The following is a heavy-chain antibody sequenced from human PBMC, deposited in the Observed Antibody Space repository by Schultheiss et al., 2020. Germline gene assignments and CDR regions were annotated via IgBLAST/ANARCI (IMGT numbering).Heavy chain of an antibody. Sequence: GGSLRLSCAASGFTFRNYTMSWVRQAPGKGLEWVAVISYDGSNKYYADSVKGRFTISRDNSKNTLYLQMNSLRAEDTAVYYCAREVDCTSTSCYRGWFDPWGQGTLVTGYS. CDR3: AREVDCTSTSCYRGWFDP. V-gene: IGHV3-30*03. D-gene: IGHD2-2*02. CDR2: ISYDGSNK. J-gene: IGHJ5*02. CDR1: GFTFRNYT.